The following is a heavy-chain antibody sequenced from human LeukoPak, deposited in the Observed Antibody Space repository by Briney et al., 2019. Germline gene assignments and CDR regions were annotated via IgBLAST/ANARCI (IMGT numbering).Heavy chain of an antibody. J-gene: IGHJ5*02. D-gene: IGHD1-26*01. CDR2: ISGSGNGFSI. CDR3: VKDFGRIRGTPGS. CDR1: GFVFTIYT. V-gene: IGHV3-64D*06. Sequence: GGSLRLSCSASGFVFTIYTMYWVRQAPGKGPEYVSTISGSGNGFSIYYADSVKGRFTISRDDSKSILYLQMNGLRSEDTAVYYCVKDFGRIRGTPGSWGQGTLVTVSS.